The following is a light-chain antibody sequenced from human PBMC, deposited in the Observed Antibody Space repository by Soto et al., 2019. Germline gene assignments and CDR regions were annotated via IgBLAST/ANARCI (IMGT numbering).Light chain of an antibody. CDR1: QGMSSW. Sequence: DIQMPQSPSSGSASVGDRVTIPCRVSQGMSSWFAWCQQRPRKTPKLLIYAASSLQSGVPSRFSGSGSGTDFTLTISSLQPEDFATYYCQQSYSTPPITFGQGTRLEIK. J-gene: IGKJ5*01. CDR2: AAS. V-gene: IGKV1-12*01. CDR3: QQSYSTPPIT.